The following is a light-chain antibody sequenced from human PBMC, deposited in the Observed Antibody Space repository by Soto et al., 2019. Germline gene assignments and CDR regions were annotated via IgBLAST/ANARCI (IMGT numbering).Light chain of an antibody. Sequence: DIQMTQSPSSLSASVGERVTMTCRASQAISNYLAWYQQKPGKVPTLLISAASTLQSGVPSRFSGSGSGTEFTLTIISLQPEDVATYYCQKFNAVPTFGGGTKVEI. CDR1: QAISNY. V-gene: IGKV1-27*01. CDR2: AAS. CDR3: QKFNAVPT. J-gene: IGKJ4*01.